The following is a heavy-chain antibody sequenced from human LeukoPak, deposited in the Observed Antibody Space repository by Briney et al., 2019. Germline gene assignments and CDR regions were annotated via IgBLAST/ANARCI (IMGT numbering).Heavy chain of an antibody. D-gene: IGHD3-22*01. CDR3: ARHGYYYDSSGYYPFDAFDI. CDR2: IYYSGST. Sequence: ASETLSLTCTVSGGSISSYYWSWIRQPPGKGLEWIGYIYYSGSTNYNPSLKSRVTISVDTSKNQFSLKLSSVTAADTAVYYCARHGYYYDSSGYYPFDAFDIWGQGTMVTVSS. V-gene: IGHV4-59*08. J-gene: IGHJ3*02. CDR1: GGSISSYY.